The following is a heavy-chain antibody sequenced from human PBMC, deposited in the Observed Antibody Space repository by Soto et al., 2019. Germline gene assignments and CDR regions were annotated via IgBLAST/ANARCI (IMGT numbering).Heavy chain of an antibody. J-gene: IGHJ6*02. CDR3: ATMVWRYGSIYGMDV. CDR2: ISAYNGNT. CDR1: GYTFTSYG. D-gene: IGHD3-10*01. Sequence: ASVKVSCKASGYTFTSYGISWVRQAPGQGLEWMGWISAYNGNTNYAQKLQGRVTMTTDTSTSTAYMELRSLRSDDTAVYYCATMVWRYGSIYGMDVWGQGTTVTVSS. V-gene: IGHV1-18*01.